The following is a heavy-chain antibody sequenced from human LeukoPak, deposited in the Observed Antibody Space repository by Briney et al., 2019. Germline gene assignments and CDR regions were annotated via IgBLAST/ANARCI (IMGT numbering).Heavy chain of an antibody. CDR1: GFTFSNTA. CDR2: ISGSGLNA. D-gene: IGHD2-2*01. J-gene: IGHJ4*02. CDR3: VKRTMAGVLERRTYYFDY. Sequence: GGSLRLSCAASGFTFSNTAMSWVRQAPGKGLEWLSIISGSGLNAYYADSVKGRFTISRDNSKSTLFLQMNSLRAEDTALYYCVKRTMAGVLERRTYYFDYWGQGSLVTASP. V-gene: IGHV3-23*01.